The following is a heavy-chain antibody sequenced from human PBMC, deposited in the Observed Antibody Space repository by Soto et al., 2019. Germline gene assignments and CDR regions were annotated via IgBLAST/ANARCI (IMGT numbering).Heavy chain of an antibody. J-gene: IGHJ6*02. CDR3: ARGVRNYYGMDV. CDR2: INSDGSSR. V-gene: IGHV3-74*01. Sequence: EVQLVESGGGLVQPGGSLRLSCAASGFTFTNYWMHWVRQAPGRGLVWVSRINSDGSSRFYADSVKGRFTISRDNAENTVYLQMNGLRAEDTAVYYCARGVRNYYGMDVWGQGTTVTVSS. CDR1: GFTFTNYW.